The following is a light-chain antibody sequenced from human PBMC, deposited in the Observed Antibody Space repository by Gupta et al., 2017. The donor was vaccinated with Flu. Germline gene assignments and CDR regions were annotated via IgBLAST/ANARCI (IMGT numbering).Light chain of an antibody. J-gene: IGLJ2*01. CDR3: AEWDDSLNGPWVV. Sequence: SVLTQPPSESGTPGQRVTISCSGSSSNIGSNTVNWYQQLPGTAPKLLIYSNNQRPSGVPDRFAGSKSGTSASLAISGLQSEDEADYYCAEWDDSLNGPWVVFGGGTKLTVL. CDR2: SNN. CDR1: SSNIGSNT. V-gene: IGLV1-44*01.